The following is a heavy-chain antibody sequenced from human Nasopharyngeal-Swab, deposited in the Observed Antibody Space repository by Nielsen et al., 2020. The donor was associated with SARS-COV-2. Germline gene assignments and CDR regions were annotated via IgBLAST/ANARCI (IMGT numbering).Heavy chain of an antibody. Sequence: GESLKISCAASGFTFSSFTMNWVRQAPGKGLEWVSSISSSSSYIYYADSVKGRFTVSRDNAKNSLYLQMNSLRAEDTAVYYCARASSPVTHGMDVWGKGTTVTVSS. CDR2: ISSSSSYI. CDR3: ARASSPVTHGMDV. D-gene: IGHD6-6*01. V-gene: IGHV3-21*01. CDR1: GFTFSSFT. J-gene: IGHJ6*04.